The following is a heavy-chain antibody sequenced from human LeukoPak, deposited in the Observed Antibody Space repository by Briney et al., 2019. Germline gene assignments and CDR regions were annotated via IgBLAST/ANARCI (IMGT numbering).Heavy chain of an antibody. J-gene: IGHJ4*02. CDR3: ARVAQVLRYFGNPSYYFDY. D-gene: IGHD3-9*01. CDR2: ISYSGST. V-gene: IGHV4-39*07. CDR1: GGSISSGSYY. Sequence: PSQTLSLTCTVSGGSISSGSYYWGWIRQPPGKGLEWIGSISYSGSTDYHPSLKSRVTISGDTSKNQFSLKLSSVTAADTAVYYCARVAQVLRYFGNPSYYFDYWGQGTLVTVSS.